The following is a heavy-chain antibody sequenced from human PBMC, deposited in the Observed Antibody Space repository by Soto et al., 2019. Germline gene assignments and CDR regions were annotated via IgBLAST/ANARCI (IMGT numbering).Heavy chain of an antibody. V-gene: IGHV2-5*02. Sequence: QITLKESGPTVVKPTETLTLTCTFSGFSLTTSGVGVGWVRQSPGKAPEWLALIYWDDDKRYSTSLKSRLTITKDTSKNHVVLTMANVYSADTATYYCAHRVLRTVFGLVTTTAIYFDFWGQGTPVVVSS. D-gene: IGHD3-3*01. CDR2: IYWDDDK. CDR3: AHRVLRTVFGLVTTTAIYFDF. CDR1: GFSLTTSGVG. J-gene: IGHJ4*02.